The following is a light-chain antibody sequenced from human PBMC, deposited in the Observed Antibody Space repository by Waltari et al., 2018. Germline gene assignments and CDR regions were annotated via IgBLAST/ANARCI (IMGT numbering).Light chain of an antibody. J-gene: IGKJ1*01. V-gene: IGKV3-20*01. Sequence: EIVLTQSPGTLSLSPAERATISCRASQSISRYLAWYQQKPGQAPRLLIYAASSRATGIPDRFSGSGSGTDFSLTISRLEPEDFAVYYCQNHERLPAMFGQGTKVEIK. CDR1: QSISRY. CDR3: QNHERLPAM. CDR2: AAS.